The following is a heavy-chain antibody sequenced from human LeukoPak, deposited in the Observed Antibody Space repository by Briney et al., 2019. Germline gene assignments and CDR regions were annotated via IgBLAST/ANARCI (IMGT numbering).Heavy chain of an antibody. J-gene: IGHJ4*02. CDR3: ARGLYGSGTGDY. V-gene: IGHV3-66*01. CDR1: GFTFSSYW. D-gene: IGHD3-10*01. CDR2: IYSGGST. Sequence: GGSLRLSCAASGFTFSSYWMHWVRQAPGKGLEWVSVIYSGGSTYYADSVKGRFTISRDNSKNTLDLQMNSLRVEDTAVYFCARGLYGSGTGDYWGLGTLVTVSS.